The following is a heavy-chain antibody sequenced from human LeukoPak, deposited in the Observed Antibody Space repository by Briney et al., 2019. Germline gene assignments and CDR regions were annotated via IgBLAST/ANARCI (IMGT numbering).Heavy chain of an antibody. V-gene: IGHV4-59*01. Sequence: SETLSLTCSVSGGSIISYYWSWIRQPPGKGLEWIGYIYYSGSTNYNPSLKSRVTISVDTSKNQFSLKLSSVTAADTAVYYCARGIHNYYDSSGYYDYWGQGTLVTVSS. CDR3: ARGIHNYYDSSGYYDY. CDR2: IYYSGST. J-gene: IGHJ4*02. D-gene: IGHD3-22*01. CDR1: GGSIISYY.